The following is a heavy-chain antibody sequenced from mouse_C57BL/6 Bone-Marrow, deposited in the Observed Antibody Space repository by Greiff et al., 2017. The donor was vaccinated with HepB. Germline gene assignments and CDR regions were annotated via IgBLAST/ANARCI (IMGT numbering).Heavy chain of an antibody. CDR1: GFTFSSYG. D-gene: IGHD1-1*01. J-gene: IGHJ1*03. CDR3: ARHDYYGSNYPYFDV. CDR2: ISSGGSYT. Sequence: EVKLVESGGDLVKPGGSLKLSCAASGFTFSSYGMSWVRQTPDKRLEWVATISSGGSYTYYPDSVKGRFTISRDNAKNTLYLQMSSLKSEDTAMYYCARHDYYGSNYPYFDVWGTGTTVTVSS. V-gene: IGHV5-6*01.